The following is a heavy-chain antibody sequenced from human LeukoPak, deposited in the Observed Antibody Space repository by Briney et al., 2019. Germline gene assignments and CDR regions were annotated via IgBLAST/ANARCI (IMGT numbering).Heavy chain of an antibody. CDR1: GFTVSSNY. CDR2: IYSGGGT. J-gene: IGHJ4*02. Sequence: PGGSLRLSCAASGFTVSSNYMSWVRQAPGKGLEWVSVIYSGGGTYYADSVKGRFTISRDNSKNTLYLQMNSLRAEDTAVYYCASRYCSGGSCRGLFDYWGQGTLVTVSS. CDR3: ASRYCSGGSCRGLFDY. D-gene: IGHD2-15*01. V-gene: IGHV3-53*01.